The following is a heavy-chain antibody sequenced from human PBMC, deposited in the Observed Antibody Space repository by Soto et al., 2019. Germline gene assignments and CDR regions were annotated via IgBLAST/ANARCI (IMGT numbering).Heavy chain of an antibody. CDR2: ISGSDDST. Sequence: EVQLLESGGGLVQPGESLRLSCEASGFTFSSYAMSWVRQAPGKGLEWVSVISGSDDSTYYADSVKGRFTISRDNSKNTLYLEMNCLRAEDTAVYYGAKRSSSPAFDYWGQGTQVNVSS. CDR1: GFTFSSYA. D-gene: IGHD6-6*01. V-gene: IGHV3-23*01. CDR3: AKRSSSPAFDY. J-gene: IGHJ4*02.